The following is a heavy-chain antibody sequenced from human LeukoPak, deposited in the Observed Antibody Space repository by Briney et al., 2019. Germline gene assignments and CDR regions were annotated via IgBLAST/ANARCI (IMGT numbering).Heavy chain of an antibody. CDR3: AKVIPATGTGY. Sequence: GRSLRLSCAASGFTFSNFAMHWVRQAPGKGLEWVAVISYDGSNKFYSDSVKGRFTISRDNSKNTLYLQMNSLRADDSAIYYCAKVIPATGTGYWGQGTLVTVSS. D-gene: IGHD6-13*01. J-gene: IGHJ4*02. CDR2: ISYDGSNK. CDR1: GFTFSNFA. V-gene: IGHV3-30*04.